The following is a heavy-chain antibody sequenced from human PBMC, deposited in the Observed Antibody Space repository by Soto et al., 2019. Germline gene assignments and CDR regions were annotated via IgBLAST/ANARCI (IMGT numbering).Heavy chain of an antibody. Sequence: TLSETLSLTCAVYGGSFSGYYWSWIRQPPGKGLEWIGEINHSGSTNYNPSLKSRVTISVDTSKNQFSLKLSSVTAADTAVYYCARAKFVAGSFDYWGQGTLVTVSS. J-gene: IGHJ4*02. CDR2: INHSGST. D-gene: IGHD6-19*01. V-gene: IGHV4-34*01. CDR3: ARAKFVAGSFDY. CDR1: GGSFSGYY.